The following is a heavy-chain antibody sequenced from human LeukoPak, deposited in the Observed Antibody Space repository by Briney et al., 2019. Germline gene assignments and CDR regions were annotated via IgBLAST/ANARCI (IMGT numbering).Heavy chain of an antibody. V-gene: IGHV4-39*01. CDR1: GGSISSSSYY. CDR3: ARQTSPPVLLWFGETGWYFDY. CDR2: IYYGGST. J-gene: IGHJ4*02. Sequence: PSETLSLTCTVSGGSISSSSYYWGWIRQPPGKGLEWIGSIYYGGSTYYNPSLKSRVTISVDTSKNQFSLKLSSVTAADTAVYYCARQTSPPVLLWFGETGWYFDYWGQGTLVTVSS. D-gene: IGHD3-10*01.